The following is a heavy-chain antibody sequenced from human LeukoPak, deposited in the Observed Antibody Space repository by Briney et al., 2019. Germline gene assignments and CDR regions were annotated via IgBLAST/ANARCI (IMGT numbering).Heavy chain of an antibody. CDR1: GFTLSGYL. J-gene: IGHJ4*02. CDR3: ARGGYSFDY. Sequence: GGSLRLSCAASGFTLSGYLMSWVRQAPGKGLEWVARLHADGIERYYVDPVKGRFTISRDNAKNSLHLQMYSLRLDDTAVYYCARGGYSFDYRGQGTLVTVSS. D-gene: IGHD5-12*01. CDR2: LHADGIER. V-gene: IGHV3-7*01.